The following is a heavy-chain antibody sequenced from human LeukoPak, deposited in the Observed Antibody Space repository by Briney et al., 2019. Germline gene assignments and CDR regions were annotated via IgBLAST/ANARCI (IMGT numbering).Heavy chain of an antibody. CDR1: GFTFSSYA. D-gene: IGHD2-8*01. CDR2: ISSSSSYI. J-gene: IGHJ6*02. Sequence: PGGSLRLSCAASGFTFSSYAMSWVRQAPGKGLEWVSSISSSSSYIYYADSVKGRFTISRDNAKNSLYLQMNSLRAEDTAVYYCARRPTDEWSATNVAPFLRYYYYGMDVWGQGTTVTVSS. V-gene: IGHV3-21*01. CDR3: ARRPTDEWSATNVAPFLRYYYYGMDV.